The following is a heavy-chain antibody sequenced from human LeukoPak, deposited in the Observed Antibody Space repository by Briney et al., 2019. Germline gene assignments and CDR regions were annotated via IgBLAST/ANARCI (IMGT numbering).Heavy chain of an antibody. D-gene: IGHD2-8*01. CDR3: ARGDCTNGVCFDY. CDR1: GGTFSSYA. Sequence: GSSVKVSCKASGGTFSSYAIGWVRQAPGQGLEWMGGIIPIFGTANYAQKFQGRVTITADESTSTAYMELSSLRSEDTAVYYCARGDCTNGVCFDYWGQGTLVTVPS. V-gene: IGHV1-69*01. J-gene: IGHJ4*02. CDR2: IIPIFGTA.